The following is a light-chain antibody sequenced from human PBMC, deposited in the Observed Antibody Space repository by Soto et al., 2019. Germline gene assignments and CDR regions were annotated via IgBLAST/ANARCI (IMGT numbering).Light chain of an antibody. Sequence: EIVITQAPATPSVSPRGRATLSCRASQSISDTLAWYQQKPGQAPRLLIYGASTRATGFPARFSGSGSGTDFTLTISSLQPEDFATYYCLQKYFYPFTFGPGTKVDIK. CDR2: GAS. CDR1: QSISDT. V-gene: IGKV3-15*01. J-gene: IGKJ3*01. CDR3: LQKYFYPFT.